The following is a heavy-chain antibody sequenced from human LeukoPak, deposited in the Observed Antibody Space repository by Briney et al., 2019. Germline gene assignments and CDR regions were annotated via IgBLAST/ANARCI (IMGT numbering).Heavy chain of an antibody. CDR1: GYTSTTFY. Sequence: ASVKVSCKASGYTSTTFYIHWVRQAPGQGLEWMGWINPENGGTSYAQKFQGRVTMTRDTSMSTAYMELASLRSDDAAVYYCARVIDGGDCYKYWGQGTLVTVSS. CDR3: ARVIDGGDCYKY. D-gene: IGHD2-21*02. J-gene: IGHJ4*02. V-gene: IGHV1-2*02. CDR2: INPENGGT.